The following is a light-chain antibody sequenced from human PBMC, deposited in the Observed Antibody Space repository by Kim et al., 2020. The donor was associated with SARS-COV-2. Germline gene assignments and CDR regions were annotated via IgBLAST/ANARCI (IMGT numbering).Light chain of an antibody. CDR1: VLAKRY. V-gene: IGLV3-27*01. CDR3: HSAADDSWV. Sequence: SYELTQPSSVSVSPGQTARITCSGDVLAKRYVRWFQQKPGQAPVVVIYKDSEWPSGIPERFSGSSSGTTVTLTISGAQVEDEADYYCHSAADDSWVFGGGTQLTVL. J-gene: IGLJ3*02. CDR2: KDS.